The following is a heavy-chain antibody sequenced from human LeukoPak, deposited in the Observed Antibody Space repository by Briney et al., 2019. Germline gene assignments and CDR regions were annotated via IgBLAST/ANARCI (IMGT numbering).Heavy chain of an antibody. CDR3: ARVGHIWFGDPPLYNWFDP. CDR1: GGSISSSSYY. Sequence: SETLSLTCTVSGGSISSSSYYWGWIRQPPGKGLEWIGSIYYSGSTYYNPSLKSRVTISVDTSKNQFSLKLSSVTAADTAVYYCARVGHIWFGDPPLYNWFDPWGQGTLVTVSS. J-gene: IGHJ5*02. V-gene: IGHV4-39*07. D-gene: IGHD3-10*01. CDR2: IYYSGST.